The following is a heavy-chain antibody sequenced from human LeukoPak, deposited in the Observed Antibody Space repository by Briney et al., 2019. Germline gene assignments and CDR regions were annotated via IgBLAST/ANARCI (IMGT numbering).Heavy chain of an antibody. CDR3: ALGTTGGGFDY. CDR1: GFTFSSYE. V-gene: IGHV3-48*03. Sequence: PGGSLRLSCAASGFTFSSYEMNWVRQAPGKGLEWVSYISSSGSTIYYADSVKGRFTISRDNAKNSLYLQMNSLRAEDTAVYYCALGTTGGGFDYWGQGTLVTVSS. D-gene: IGHD2-8*02. CDR2: ISSSGSTI. J-gene: IGHJ4*02.